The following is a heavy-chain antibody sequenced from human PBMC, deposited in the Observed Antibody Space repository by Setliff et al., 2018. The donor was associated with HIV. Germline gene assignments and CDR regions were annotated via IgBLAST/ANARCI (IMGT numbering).Heavy chain of an antibody. Sequence: SETLSLPCTVSGGSISSTTYWGWIRQSPGAGLGWIGNINFSGDTYNNPSLKGRVTISLDSSKNQFSLKPSSVTAADTAVYYCARGGGYDRSGYYPFDYWGQGTLVTVSS. V-gene: IGHV4-39*07. CDR2: INFSGDT. CDR1: GGSISSTTY. CDR3: ARGGGYDRSGYYPFDY. J-gene: IGHJ4*02. D-gene: IGHD3-22*01.